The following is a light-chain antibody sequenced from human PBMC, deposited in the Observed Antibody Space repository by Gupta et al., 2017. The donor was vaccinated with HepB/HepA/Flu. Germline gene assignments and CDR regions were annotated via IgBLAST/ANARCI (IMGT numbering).Light chain of an antibody. J-gene: IGKJ2*04. Sequence: DIVMTPSPDSLAVSLGERATINCKSSQSVLYSSNNKNYLAWYQQKPGQPPKLLIYWASTRESGVPDRFSGSGSGTDFTLTISSLQAEDVAVYYCQQDDSTPCSFGQGTKMEIK. V-gene: IGKV4-1*01. CDR3: QQDDSTPCS. CDR1: QSVLYSSNNKNY. CDR2: WAS.